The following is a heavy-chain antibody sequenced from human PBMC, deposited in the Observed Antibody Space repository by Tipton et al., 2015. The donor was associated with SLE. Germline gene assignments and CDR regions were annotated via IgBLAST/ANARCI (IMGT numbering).Heavy chain of an antibody. V-gene: IGHV4-31*03. CDR3: AREPRSGYNYGSLGY. D-gene: IGHD5-18*01. CDR1: GDSIDSDSYY. CDR2: IYSSGTT. J-gene: IGHJ4*02. Sequence: GLVKPSETLSLTCTVSGDSIDSDSYYWTWIRQHPGKGLEWIGYIYSSGTTDYNPSLKSRVTISVDTSKNQFSLRLNSVTAADTAVYYCAREPRSGYNYGSLGYWGQGSLVTVSS.